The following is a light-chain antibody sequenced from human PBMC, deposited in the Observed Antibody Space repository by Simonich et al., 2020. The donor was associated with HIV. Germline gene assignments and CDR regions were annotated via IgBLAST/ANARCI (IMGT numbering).Light chain of an antibody. J-gene: IGKJ2*01. CDR3: QQYYSTPYT. V-gene: IGKV4-1*01. CDR1: RNVLYSSNNKNY. CDR2: WAS. Sequence: DIVMTQSPESLAVSLGERGTINCKTSRNVLYSSNNKNYLAWYQQKPGQPPKLLIYWASTRESGVPDRFSGSGSGTDFTLTISSLQAEDVAVYYCQQYYSTPYTFGQGTKLEIK.